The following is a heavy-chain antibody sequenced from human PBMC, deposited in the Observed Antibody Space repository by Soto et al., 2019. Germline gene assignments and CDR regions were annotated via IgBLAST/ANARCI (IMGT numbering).Heavy chain of an antibody. CDR2: ISGSGGNT. D-gene: IGHD3-22*01. Sequence: EVQLLESGGGLVQPGGSLRLSCAASGFTFSSYAMSWVRQAPGKGLEWVSAISGSGGNTYYADSVKGRFTISRDNSKNTLYLKMNSLRAEDTAVYYCAKYNYYDASGPSWGQGTLVTVSS. CDR3: AKYNYYDASGPS. CDR1: GFTFSSYA. V-gene: IGHV3-23*01. J-gene: IGHJ5*02.